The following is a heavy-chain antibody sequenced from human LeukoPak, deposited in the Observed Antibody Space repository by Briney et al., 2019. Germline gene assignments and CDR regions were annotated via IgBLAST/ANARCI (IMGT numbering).Heavy chain of an antibody. Sequence: GSLRLSCAASGFTFSSYAMSWVRQAPGKGLEWVSAISGSGGSTYYADSVKGRFTISRDNSKNTLYLQMNSLRAEDTAVYYCAKGLEDIVVVVAATLEPNAFDIWGQGTMVTVSS. CDR1: GFTFSSYA. V-gene: IGHV3-23*01. CDR2: ISGSGGST. J-gene: IGHJ3*02. CDR3: AKGLEDIVVVVAATLEPNAFDI. D-gene: IGHD2-15*01.